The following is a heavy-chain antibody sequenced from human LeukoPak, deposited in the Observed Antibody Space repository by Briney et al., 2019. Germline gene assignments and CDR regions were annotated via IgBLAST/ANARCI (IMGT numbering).Heavy chain of an antibody. CDR1: GDSISSSRYY. CDR2: IYYSGST. Sequence: SETLSLTCTVSGDSISSSRYYWGWIRQPPGKGLEWIGSIYYSGSTYYNPSLKSRVTISVDTSKNQFSLKLSSVTAADTAVYYCAREPPLTYYYDSSGYYEYWGQGTLVTVSS. J-gene: IGHJ4*02. V-gene: IGHV4-39*07. CDR3: AREPPLTYYYDSSGYYEY. D-gene: IGHD3-22*01.